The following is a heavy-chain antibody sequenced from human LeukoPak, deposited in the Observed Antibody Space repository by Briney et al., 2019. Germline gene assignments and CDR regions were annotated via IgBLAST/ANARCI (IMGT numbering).Heavy chain of an antibody. CDR2: ISSDENYE. CDR3: ARERVPLVRGVGLDY. CDR1: GFTFSTYA. D-gene: IGHD3-10*01. V-gene: IGHV3-30*04. J-gene: IGHJ4*02. Sequence: PGGSLRLSCAASGFTFSTYALHWVRQAPGKGLEWVAVISSDENYEYYAHSVKGRFTISRDNSKNTLYLQMNSLRPEDTALYYCARERVPLVRGVGLDYWGQGTLVTLSS.